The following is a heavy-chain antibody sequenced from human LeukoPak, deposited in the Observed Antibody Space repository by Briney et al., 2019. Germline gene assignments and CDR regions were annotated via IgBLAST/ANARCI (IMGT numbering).Heavy chain of an antibody. J-gene: IGHJ4*02. CDR1: GGSISSGGHY. Sequence: SETLSLTCAVSGGSISSGGHYWTWIRQHPGKGLEWIGYIYYSGSTYYNPSLQSRVTISVDTSKNQFSLRLSSVTAADTAVYYCARGRYYGSGTLYFDYWGQGILVTVSS. D-gene: IGHD3-10*01. V-gene: IGHV4-31*11. CDR3: ARGRYYGSGTLYFDY. CDR2: IYYSGST.